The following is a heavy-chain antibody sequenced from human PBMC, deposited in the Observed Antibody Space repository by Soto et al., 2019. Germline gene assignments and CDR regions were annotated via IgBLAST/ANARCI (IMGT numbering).Heavy chain of an antibody. CDR1: GGSISSSSYY. CDR3: ARRLFSSSWPLYFDF. D-gene: IGHD6-13*01. V-gene: IGHV4-39*01. Sequence: SETLSLTCIVSGGSISSSSYYWGWIRQPPGKGLEWIGSIYYSGNTYYNPSLKSRVTISVDTSKNQFSLKLSSVTAADTAVYYCARRLFSSSWPLYFDFWGQGTLVTVSS. J-gene: IGHJ4*02. CDR2: IYYSGNT.